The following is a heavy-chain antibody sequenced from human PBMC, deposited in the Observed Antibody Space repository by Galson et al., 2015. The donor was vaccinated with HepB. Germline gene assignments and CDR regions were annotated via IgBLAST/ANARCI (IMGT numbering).Heavy chain of an antibody. V-gene: IGHV1-2*02. D-gene: IGHD4-23*01. CDR3: AREGVTQKTDAFDI. CDR1: GYTFTGYY. J-gene: IGHJ3*02. CDR2: INPNSGGT. Sequence: SVKVSCKASGYTFTGYYMHWVRQAPGQGLEWMGWINPNSGGTNYAQRFQGRVTMTRDTSISTAYMELSRLRSDDTAVYYCAREGVTQKTDAFDIWGQGTMVTVSS.